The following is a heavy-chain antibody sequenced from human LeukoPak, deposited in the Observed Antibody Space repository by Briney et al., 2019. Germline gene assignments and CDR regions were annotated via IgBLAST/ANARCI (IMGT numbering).Heavy chain of an antibody. Sequence: ASVKVSCKASGYTFTSYAMHWVRQAPGQRLEWMGWINAGNGNTKYSQKFQGRVTITRDTSASTAYMELSSLRSEDTAVYYCARDPLDIVVVVAALLDYWGQGTLVTGSS. CDR1: GYTFTSYA. CDR2: INAGNGNT. D-gene: IGHD2-15*01. V-gene: IGHV1-3*01. J-gene: IGHJ4*02. CDR3: ARDPLDIVVVVAALLDY.